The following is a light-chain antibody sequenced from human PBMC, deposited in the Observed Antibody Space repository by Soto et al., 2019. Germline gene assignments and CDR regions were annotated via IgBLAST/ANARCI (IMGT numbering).Light chain of an antibody. CDR1: QSISSW. J-gene: IGKJ1*01. CDR3: QQYKSYSWT. V-gene: IGKV1-5*01. CDR2: DAS. Sequence: DIQMTQSPSTLSASVGDSFTITCRASQSISSWLAWYQQKPGKAPKILIYDASSLEIGVPSRFSGSGSGTEFTLNISSLQPDDFATYYCQQYKSYSWTFGQGTKVEIK.